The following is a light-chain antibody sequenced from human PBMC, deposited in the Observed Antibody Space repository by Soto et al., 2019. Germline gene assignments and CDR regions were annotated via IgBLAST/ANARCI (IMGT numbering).Light chain of an antibody. V-gene: IGKV3-20*01. Sequence: EIVLTQFPATLSLSPGDGATLSCRASQSVSSYLAWYQQKRGQAPRLLIYDSSNRATGIPARFSGSGSGTDFTLTISRLEPEDFAVYYCQHYGSSPQTFGQGTKVEI. J-gene: IGKJ1*01. CDR3: QHYGSSPQT. CDR1: QSVSSY. CDR2: DSS.